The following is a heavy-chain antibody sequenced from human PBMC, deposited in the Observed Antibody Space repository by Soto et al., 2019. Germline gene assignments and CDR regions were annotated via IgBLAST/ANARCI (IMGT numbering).Heavy chain of an antibody. CDR3: ARVRSGWGIDY. V-gene: IGHV4-30-2*01. D-gene: IGHD6-19*01. Sequence: TLSLTCAVSGGSISSGGYSWSWIRQPPGKGLNYIGYIYHSGSTYYNPSLKSRVTISVDRSKNQFSLKLSSVTAADTAVYYCARVRSGWGIDYWGQGTLVTVSS. CDR1: GGSISSGGYS. J-gene: IGHJ4*02. CDR2: IYHSGST.